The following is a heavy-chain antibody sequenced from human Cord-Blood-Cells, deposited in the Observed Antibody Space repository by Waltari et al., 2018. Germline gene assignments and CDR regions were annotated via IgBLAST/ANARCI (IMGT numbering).Heavy chain of an antibody. CDR3: ARDVAAAGKHNWFDP. J-gene: IGHJ5*02. CDR1: GGTFSSYA. V-gene: IGHV1-69*06. Sequence: QVQLVQSGAEVKKPGSSVKVSCKASGGTFSSYATSWVRQAPGQGLEWMGGIIPIFGTANYAQKFQGRVTITADKSTSTAYMELSSLRSEDTAVYYCARDVAAAGKHNWFDPWGQGTLVTVSS. CDR2: IIPIFGTA. D-gene: IGHD6-13*01.